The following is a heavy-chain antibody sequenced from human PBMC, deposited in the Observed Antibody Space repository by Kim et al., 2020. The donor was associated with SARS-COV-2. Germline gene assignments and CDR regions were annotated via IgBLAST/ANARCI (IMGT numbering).Heavy chain of an antibody. CDR1: GITISGYW. CDR3: VVSDWFDP. CDR2: IRSDGTST. D-gene: IGHD2-21*02. J-gene: IGHJ5*02. Sequence: GGSLRLSCAASGITISGYWMHWVRQPPGKGLVWVARIRSDGTSTTYADSVKGRFTISRDNAKNTLYLQMDSLKAEDTAVYYCVVSDWFDPWGQGTLVTVS. V-gene: IGHV3-74*01.